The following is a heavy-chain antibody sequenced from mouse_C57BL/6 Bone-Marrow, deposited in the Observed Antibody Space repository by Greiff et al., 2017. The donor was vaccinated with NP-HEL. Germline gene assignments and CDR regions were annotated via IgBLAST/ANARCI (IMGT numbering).Heavy chain of an antibody. CDR3: ARDAHYGNSWYFDV. Sequence: EVQVVESGGGLVQSGRSLRLSCATSGFTFSDFYMEWVRQAPGKGLEWIAASRNKANDYTTEYSASVKGRFIVSRDTSQSILYLQMNALRAEDTAIYYCARDAHYGNSWYFDVWGTGTTVTVSS. D-gene: IGHD2-1*01. V-gene: IGHV7-1*01. CDR2: SRNKANDYTT. J-gene: IGHJ1*03. CDR1: GFTFSDFY.